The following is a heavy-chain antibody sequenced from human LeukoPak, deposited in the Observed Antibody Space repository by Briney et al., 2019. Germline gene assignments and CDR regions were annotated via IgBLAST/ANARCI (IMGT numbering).Heavy chain of an antibody. CDR3: ARGLEKRTSSGYSYYFDY. D-gene: IGHD3-22*01. V-gene: IGHV4-34*01. Sequence: PSETLSLTCAVYGGSFSGYYWSWIRQPPGKGLEWIGEINHSGSTNYNPSLKSRVTISVDTSKNQFSLKPSSVTAADTAVYYCARGLEKRTSSGYSYYFDYWGQGTLVTVSS. J-gene: IGHJ4*02. CDR2: INHSGST. CDR1: GGSFSGYY.